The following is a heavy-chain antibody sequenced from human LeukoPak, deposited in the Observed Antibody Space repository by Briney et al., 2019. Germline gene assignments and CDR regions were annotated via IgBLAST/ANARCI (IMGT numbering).Heavy chain of an antibody. D-gene: IGHD6-13*01. V-gene: IGHV1-24*01. CDR1: GYTLTELS. CDR3: ARTYSSSWNYYYYYMDV. Sequence: ASVKVSCKVSGYTLTELSMHWVRQAPGKGLEWMGGFDPEDGETIYAQKFQGRVTMTEDTSTDTAYMELSSLRSEDTAVYYCARTYSSSWNYYYYYMDVWGKGTTVTISS. J-gene: IGHJ6*03. CDR2: FDPEDGET.